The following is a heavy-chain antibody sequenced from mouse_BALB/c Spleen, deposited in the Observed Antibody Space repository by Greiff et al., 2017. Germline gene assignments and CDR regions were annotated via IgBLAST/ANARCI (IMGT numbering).Heavy chain of an antibody. CDR3: ARLPMDY. J-gene: IGHJ4*01. V-gene: IGHV5-17*02. CDR2: ISSGSSTI. Sequence: DVHLVESGGGLVQPGGSRKLSCAASGFTFSSFGMHWVRQAPEKGLEWVAYISSGSSTIYYADTVKGRFTISRDNPKNTLFLQMTSLRSEDTAMYYCARLPMDYWGQGTSVTVSS. CDR1: GFTFSSFG.